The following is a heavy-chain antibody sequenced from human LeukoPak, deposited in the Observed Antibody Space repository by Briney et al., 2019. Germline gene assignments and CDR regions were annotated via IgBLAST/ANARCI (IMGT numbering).Heavy chain of an antibody. V-gene: IGHV3-7*03. Sequence: GGSLRLSCAASGFTFSSYWMSWVRQAPGKGLEWVGNIKQDGSEKYYVDSVKGRFTISRDNAKNSLYLQMNSLRAEDTAVYYCARRIAVAATINWFDPWGQGTLVTVSS. CDR2: IKQDGSEK. J-gene: IGHJ5*02. D-gene: IGHD6-19*01. CDR3: ARRIAVAATINWFDP. CDR1: GFTFSSYW.